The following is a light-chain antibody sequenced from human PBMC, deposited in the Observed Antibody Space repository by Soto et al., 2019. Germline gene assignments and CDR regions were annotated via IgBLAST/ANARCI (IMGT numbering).Light chain of an antibody. CDR3: SSFTTNSSYV. Sequence: QSALTQPASVSGSPGQSITISCTGTSSDVGAYIFVSWYQQHPGKAPKLMIYAVSSRPSGVSYRFSGSKSGNTASLTISGLHAEDEADYYCSSFTTNSSYVFGTGTKLTVL. CDR2: AVS. CDR1: SSDVGAYIF. J-gene: IGLJ1*01. V-gene: IGLV2-14*03.